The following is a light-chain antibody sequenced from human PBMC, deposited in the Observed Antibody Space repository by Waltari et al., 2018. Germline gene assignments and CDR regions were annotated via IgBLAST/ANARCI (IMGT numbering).Light chain of an antibody. CDR1: SSDVGGYNY. J-gene: IGLJ1*01. CDR2: EVS. CDR3: SSYTSSRTPYV. Sequence: QSALTQPASGAGSPGQSITSSCTETSSDVGGYNYVSWYQQHPGKAPKLMIYEVSNRPSGVSNRFSGSKSGNTASLTISGLQAEDEADYYCSSYTSSRTPYVFGTGTNVTVL. V-gene: IGLV2-14*01.